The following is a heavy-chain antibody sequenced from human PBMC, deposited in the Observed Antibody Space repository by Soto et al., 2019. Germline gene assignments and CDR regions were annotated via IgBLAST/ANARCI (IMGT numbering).Heavy chain of an antibody. CDR2: ISGSGGST. Sequence: PGGSLRLSCAASGFTFSSYAMSWVRRAPGKGLEWVSAISGSGGSTYYADSVKGPFTISRDNSKNTLYLQMNSLRAEDTAVYYCAKVQGNIVVVPAAMQYYYYGMDVWGQGTTVTVSS. D-gene: IGHD2-2*01. J-gene: IGHJ6*02. V-gene: IGHV3-23*01. CDR1: GFTFSSYA. CDR3: AKVQGNIVVVPAAMQYYYYGMDV.